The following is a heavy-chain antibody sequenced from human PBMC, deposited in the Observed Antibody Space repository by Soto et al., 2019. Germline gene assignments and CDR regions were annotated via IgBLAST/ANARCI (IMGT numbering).Heavy chain of an antibody. V-gene: IGHV1-18*04. CDR1: GYTFTSYG. D-gene: IGHD6-19*01. CDR2: ISAYNGNT. J-gene: IGHJ6*02. Sequence: GASGKVSCKASGYTFTSYGISWVRQAPGQGLEWMGWISAYNGNTNYAQKLQGRVTMTTDTSTSTAYMELRSLRSDDTTVYYCASPSFSSGWYRRGYYYDYGTDVWGQGTTVMVSS. CDR3: ASPSFSSGWYRRGYYYDYGTDV.